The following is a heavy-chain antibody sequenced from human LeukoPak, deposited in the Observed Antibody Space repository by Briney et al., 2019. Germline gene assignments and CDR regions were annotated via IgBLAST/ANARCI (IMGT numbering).Heavy chain of an antibody. D-gene: IGHD7-27*01. CDR3: ARDYRTGFDY. Sequence: GESLKVSCKASGYTFTSYGISWVRQAPGQGLEWLGWISTYNGNTHYAQKLQGRVTMTTDTSTTTAYMELRSLRSDDTAVYYCARDYRTGFDYWGQGTLVTVSS. V-gene: IGHV1-18*01. CDR1: GYTFTSYG. J-gene: IGHJ4*02. CDR2: ISTYNGNT.